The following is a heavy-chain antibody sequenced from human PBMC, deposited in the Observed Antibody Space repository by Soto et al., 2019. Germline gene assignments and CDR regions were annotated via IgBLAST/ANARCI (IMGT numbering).Heavy chain of an antibody. CDR3: AKSLYYYDSSPLDH. V-gene: IGHV3-43D*04. Sequence: GGSLRLSCASAGFDFEDYAMHWVRQVPGKGLEWVSLTNSDGTDSYYMDSVKGRFTISRDNAKSTLYLQMDRLRPEDTALYFCAKSLYYYDSSPLDHWGQGTLVTVSS. J-gene: IGHJ4*02. CDR1: GFDFEDYA. CDR2: TNSDGTDS. D-gene: IGHD3-22*01.